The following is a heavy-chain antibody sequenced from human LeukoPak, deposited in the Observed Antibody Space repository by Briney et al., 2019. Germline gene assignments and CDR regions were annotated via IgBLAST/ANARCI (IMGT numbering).Heavy chain of an antibody. D-gene: IGHD6-13*01. CDR3: ARGAAAGGYYYYYMDV. V-gene: IGHV6-1*01. Sequence: SQTLSLTCAISGDSVSSNSAAWNWIRQSPSRGLEWLGRTYYRSKWYNDYEVSVKSPITINPDTSKNQFSLQLNSVTPEDTAVYYCARGAAAGGYYYYYMDVWGKGTTVTISS. CDR2: TYYRSKWYN. CDR1: GDSVSSNSAA. J-gene: IGHJ6*03.